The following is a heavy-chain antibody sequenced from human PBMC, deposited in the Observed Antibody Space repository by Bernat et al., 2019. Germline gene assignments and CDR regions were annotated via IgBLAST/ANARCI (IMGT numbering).Heavy chain of an antibody. V-gene: IGHV3-7*03. CDR3: ARPPYSSSAF. D-gene: IGHD6-6*01. CDR1: GFTFSNYW. Sequence: EVQLVESGGGLVQTGGSLRLSCAASGFTFSNYWMTWVRQAPGKGLEWVANIKEDGSEKCYVDSVKGRFANSRNNAQTSLYLPMGSLSAEDTAVYYCARPPYSSSAFWGQGNLVTVSS. CDR2: IKEDGSEK. J-gene: IGHJ4*02.